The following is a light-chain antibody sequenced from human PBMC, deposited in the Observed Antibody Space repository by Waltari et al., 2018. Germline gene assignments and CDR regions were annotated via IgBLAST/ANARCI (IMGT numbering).Light chain of an antibody. CDR2: DAS. J-gene: IGKJ3*01. CDR1: QSVSRY. V-gene: IGKV3-11*01. Sequence: EIVLTHSPATLSLSPGERATLSCRASQSVSRYLAWYQQKPGQAPRLLIYDASNRATGIPARLSGSGSGTDFTLTISSLEPEDFAVYYCQRRGHWPPGATFGPGTRVDIK. CDR3: QRRGHWPPGAT.